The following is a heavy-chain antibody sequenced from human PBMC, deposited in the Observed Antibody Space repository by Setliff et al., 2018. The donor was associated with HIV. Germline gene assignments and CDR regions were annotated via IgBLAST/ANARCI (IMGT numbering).Heavy chain of an antibody. CDR1: GGSIISSHW. CDR2: IFHSGSP. Sequence: SETLSLTCTVSGGSIISSHWWSWVRQPPGKGLEWIGEIFHSGSPNYNPSLKSRLTISVDKSKNQFSLKLTSVTAADTAVYYCARVGLPYNSGRLDQGGQGSLVTVS. CDR3: ARVGLPYNSGRLDQ. J-gene: IGHJ4*02. D-gene: IGHD5-18*01. V-gene: IGHV4-4*02.